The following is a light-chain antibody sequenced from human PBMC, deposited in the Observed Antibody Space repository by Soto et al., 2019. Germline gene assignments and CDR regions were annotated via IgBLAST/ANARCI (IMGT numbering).Light chain of an antibody. V-gene: IGKV3D-15*01. CDR3: QQYDNWPLT. CDR1: QSVDSN. CDR2: GAS. Sequence: EIVMTQSPATLSVSPGETATLSCRASQSVDSNLAWYQQKPSQAPRLLIFGASTRATGIPARFSGSGSGTDFTLTISSLQSEDFGVYFCQQYDNWPLTFGGGTKVEIK. J-gene: IGKJ4*01.